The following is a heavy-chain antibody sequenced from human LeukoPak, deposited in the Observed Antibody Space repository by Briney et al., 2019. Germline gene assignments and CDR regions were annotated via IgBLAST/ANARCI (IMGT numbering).Heavy chain of an antibody. D-gene: IGHD6-19*01. V-gene: IGHV3-23*01. CDR2: ISGSGGST. Sequence: GGSLRLSCAASGFTFSSYAMSWVRQAPGKGLEWVSAISGSGGSTYYADSVKARFTISRDNSKNTLYLQMNSLRAEDTAVYYCAKTTSSGWYGPTDYWGQGTLVTVSS. CDR3: AKTTSSGWYGPTDY. J-gene: IGHJ4*02. CDR1: GFTFSSYA.